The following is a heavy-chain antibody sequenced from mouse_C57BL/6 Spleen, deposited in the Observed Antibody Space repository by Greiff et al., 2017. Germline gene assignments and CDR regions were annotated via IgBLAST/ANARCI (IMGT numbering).Heavy chain of an antibody. D-gene: IGHD4-1*01. CDR1: GYTFTEYT. Sequence: QVQLQQSGAELVKPGASVKLSCKASGYTFTEYTIHWVKQRSGQGLEWIGWFYPGSGSIKYNEKFKDKATLTADKSSSTVYMGLSRLTSEDAAVYFCARHEDKINWDGEYYAMDYWGQGTSVTVSP. CDR2: FYPGSGSI. CDR3: ARHEDKINWDGEYYAMDY. V-gene: IGHV1-62-2*01. J-gene: IGHJ4*01.